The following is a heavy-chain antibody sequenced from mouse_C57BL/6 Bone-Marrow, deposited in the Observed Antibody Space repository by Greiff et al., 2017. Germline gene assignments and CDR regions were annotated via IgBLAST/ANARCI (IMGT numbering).Heavy chain of an antibody. CDR2: IHPNSGST. V-gene: IGHV1-64*01. J-gene: IGHJ2*01. CDR3: ATPGGYDNAYYYDY. Sequence: QVQLQQPGAELVKPGASVKLSCKASGYTFTSYWMHWVKQRPGQGLEWIGMIHPNSGSTNYNEKFKSKATLTVDKSTSTAYVQLSSLTSEDSAVYYCATPGGYDNAYYYDYWGQGTTLTVSS. D-gene: IGHD2-10*02. CDR1: GYTFTSYW.